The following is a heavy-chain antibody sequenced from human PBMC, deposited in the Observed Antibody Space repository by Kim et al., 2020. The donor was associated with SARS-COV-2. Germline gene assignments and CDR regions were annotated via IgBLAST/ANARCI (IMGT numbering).Heavy chain of an antibody. CDR2: IGEGGSDT. CDR1: GFTFYNYA. V-gene: IGHV3-23*01. J-gene: IGHJ4*02. Sequence: GGSLRLSCATSGFTFYNYAMTCVRQAPGKGLEWLSAIGEGGSDTYYAGSVEGRFTISRDNSNAMLYLQMNGLRADDTAVYYCAKGTGGVNTPLHYWGQGTVATVSS. D-gene: IGHD3-16*01. CDR3: AKGTGGVNTPLHY.